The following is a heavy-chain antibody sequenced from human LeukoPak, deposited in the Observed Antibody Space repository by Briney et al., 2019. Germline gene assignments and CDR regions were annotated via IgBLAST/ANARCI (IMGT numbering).Heavy chain of an antibody. CDR1: GFTFSGYS. J-gene: IGHJ5*02. V-gene: IGHV3-21*01. Sequence: GGSLRLSCTASGFTFSGYSMNWIRQAPGKGLEWVSSFGTRSTSIYHAGSVKGRFAISRDNAKNSLYLQMNSLRAEDTAVYYCARDSRYDFWSGYSHWFDPWGQGTLVTVSS. CDR3: ARDSRYDFWSGYSHWFDP. D-gene: IGHD3-3*01. CDR2: FGTRSTSI.